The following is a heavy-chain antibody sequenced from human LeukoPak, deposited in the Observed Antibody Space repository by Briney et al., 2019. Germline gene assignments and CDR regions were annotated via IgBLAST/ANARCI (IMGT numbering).Heavy chain of an antibody. CDR3: ARAGAFYYYYYIDV. Sequence: PSETLSLTCTVSGGSISTSNYYWGWIRQPPGKGLEWIGNIFYSGSTYYSPSLKSRVTISVDKSKNQFSLKLSSVTAADTAMYYCARAGAFYYYYYIDVWGKGTTVTVSS. CDR2: IFYSGST. CDR1: GGSISTSNYY. D-gene: IGHD3-10*01. J-gene: IGHJ6*03. V-gene: IGHV4-39*07.